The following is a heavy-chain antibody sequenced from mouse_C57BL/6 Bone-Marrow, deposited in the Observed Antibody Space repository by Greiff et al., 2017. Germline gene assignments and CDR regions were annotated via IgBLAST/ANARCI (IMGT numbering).Heavy chain of an antibody. D-gene: IGHD3-2*02. CDR3: SHKGTAQAYFDY. Sequence: VQLQQSGAELVKPGASVKLSCTASGFNIKDYYMHWVKQRTEQGLEWIGRIDPEDGETTYAPKFPGKATITADTSSNTAYLQLSSLTSEDTAVYYCSHKGTAQAYFDYWGQGTTLTVSS. CDR1: GFNIKDYY. CDR2: IDPEDGET. V-gene: IGHV14-2*01. J-gene: IGHJ2*01.